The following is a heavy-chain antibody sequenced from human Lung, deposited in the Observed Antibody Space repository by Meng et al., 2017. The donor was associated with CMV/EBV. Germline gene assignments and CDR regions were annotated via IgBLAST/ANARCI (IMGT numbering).Heavy chain of an antibody. Sequence: QVQLVGSGGGVVQPGGSMRLSCAAYGFTLSSYGMNWVRQAPGKGPEWVAFIRNDESDKYYGDSVKGRFTISRDTSKNTVDLQMNSLRTEDTAVYYCAKDDPVFHYWGQGTLVTVSS. V-gene: IGHV3-30*02. J-gene: IGHJ4*02. CDR3: AKDDPVFHY. CDR1: GFTLSSYG. CDR2: IRNDESDK.